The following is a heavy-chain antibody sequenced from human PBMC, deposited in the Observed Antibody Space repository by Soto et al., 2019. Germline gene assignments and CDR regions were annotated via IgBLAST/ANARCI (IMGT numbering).Heavy chain of an antibody. Sequence: EVQLVESGGGLVQPGESLRLSCAASGLTFRSYWMHWVRQAPGKGLVWVSRINTDGSVAMYVDSVKGRFTISRDNAKNTLYLHMNSLRADDTAVYYCVRDMQLWRPDSWGQGTLVTVSS. V-gene: IGHV3-74*03. D-gene: IGHD2-21*01. CDR2: INTDGSVA. CDR3: VRDMQLWRPDS. J-gene: IGHJ4*02. CDR1: GLTFRSYW.